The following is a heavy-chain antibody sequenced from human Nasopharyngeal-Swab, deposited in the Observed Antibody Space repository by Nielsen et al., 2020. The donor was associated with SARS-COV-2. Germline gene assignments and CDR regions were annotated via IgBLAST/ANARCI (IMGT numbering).Heavy chain of an antibody. D-gene: IGHD2-15*01. CDR1: GFSFSSYD. V-gene: IGHV3-13*05. Sequence: GESLKISCAASGFSFSSYDMHWVRQPAGKGLEWVSGIGTSGDPYYSGSVKGRFTISRENAKNSLYLKLNSVRAEDTAVYYCARGLRYCSGTLCYTDAFDIWGQGTMVTVSS. CDR3: ARGLRYCSGTLCYTDAFDI. CDR2: IGTSGDP. J-gene: IGHJ3*02.